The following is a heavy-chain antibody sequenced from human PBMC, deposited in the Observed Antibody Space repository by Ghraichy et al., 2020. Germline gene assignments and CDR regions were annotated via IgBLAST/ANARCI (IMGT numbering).Heavy chain of an antibody. CDR3: ARQGGIVGAVIDP. J-gene: IGHJ5*02. V-gene: IGHV4-59*08. CDR2: IYYSGST. Sequence: SETLSLTCTVSGGSISSYYWSWIRQPPGKGLEWIGYIYYSGSTNYNPSLKSRVTISVDTSKNQFSLKLSSVTAADTAVYYCARQGGIVGAVIDPWGQGTLVTVSS. CDR1: GGSISSYY. D-gene: IGHD1-26*01.